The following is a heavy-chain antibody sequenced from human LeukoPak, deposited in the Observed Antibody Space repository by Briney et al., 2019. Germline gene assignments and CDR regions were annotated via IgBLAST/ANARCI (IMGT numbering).Heavy chain of an antibody. D-gene: IGHD6-19*01. CDR2: IYSGGST. Sequence: GGSLRLSCAASGFKVSSRYMSWVRQAPGRGLEWGSVIYSGGSTYYADSVKGRFIISRDNLKNTVFLQVNSLRVEDTAVYYCARDNGAGYYYYLDVWGKGTTVTVSS. V-gene: IGHV3-53*01. CDR1: GFKVSSRY. CDR3: ARDNGAGYYYYLDV. J-gene: IGHJ6*03.